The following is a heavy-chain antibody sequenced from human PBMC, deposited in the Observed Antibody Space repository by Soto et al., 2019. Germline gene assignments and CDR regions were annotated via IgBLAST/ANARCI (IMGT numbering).Heavy chain of an antibody. CDR2: INPSGGST. D-gene: IGHD3-10*01. CDR3: ARPSSGSVPIRFDY. J-gene: IGHJ4*02. V-gene: IGHV1-46*01. CDR1: GYTFTSYY. Sequence: ASVKVSCKASGYTFTSYYMYWVRQAPGQGLEWMGIINPSGGSTNYAQKFQGRVTMTRDTSTSTVYMELSSLRSEVTAVYYCARPSSGSVPIRFDYRGQGTLVT.